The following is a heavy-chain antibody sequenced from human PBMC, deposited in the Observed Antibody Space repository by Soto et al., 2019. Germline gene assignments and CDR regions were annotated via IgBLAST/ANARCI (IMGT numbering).Heavy chain of an antibody. CDR3: AKGGRTNRPTTRVVLRFLEWLRDYYMDV. J-gene: IGHJ6*03. CDR2: ISGSGGST. D-gene: IGHD3-3*01. V-gene: IGHV3-23*01. Sequence: EVQLLESGGGLVQPGGSLRLSCAASGFTFSSYAMSWVRQAPGKGLEWVSAISGSGGSTYYADSVKGRFTISRDNSKNTLYLQMNSLRAEDTAVYYCAKGGRTNRPTTRVVLRFLEWLRDYYMDVWGKGTTVTVSS. CDR1: GFTFSSYA.